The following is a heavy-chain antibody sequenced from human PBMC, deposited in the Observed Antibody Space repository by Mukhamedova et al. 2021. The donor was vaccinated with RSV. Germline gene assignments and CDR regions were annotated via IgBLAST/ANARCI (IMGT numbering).Heavy chain of an antibody. CDR2: INPSGGST. J-gene: IGHJ5*02. D-gene: IGHD5-18*01. V-gene: IGHV1-46*01. CDR3: ARGYSYGSAWFDP. Sequence: GIINPSGGSTSYAQKSQGRVTMTRDTSTSTVYMELSSLRSEDTAVYYCARGYSYGSAWFDPWGQGTLVTVPS.